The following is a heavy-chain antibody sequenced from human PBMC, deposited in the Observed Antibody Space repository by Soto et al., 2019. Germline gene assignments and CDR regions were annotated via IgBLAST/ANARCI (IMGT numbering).Heavy chain of an antibody. CDR3: ARDRSVAADNFYYYCGMDV. V-gene: IGHV3-30-3*01. J-gene: IGHJ6*02. D-gene: IGHD1-20*01. CDR2: ISYGGSNK. CDR1: GFTFSSYA. Sequence: PGGSLRLSCAASGFTFSSYAMSWVRQAPGKGLEWVAVISYGGSNKYYADSVKGRFTISRDNSKNTLYLQMNSLRAEDTAVYYCARDRSVAADNFYYYCGMDVWGQGPTVTVS.